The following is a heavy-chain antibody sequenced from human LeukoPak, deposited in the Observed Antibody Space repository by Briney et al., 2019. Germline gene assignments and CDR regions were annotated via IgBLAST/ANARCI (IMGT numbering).Heavy chain of an antibody. CDR1: GGSISSGSYY. J-gene: IGHJ3*02. D-gene: IGHD1-1*01. V-gene: IGHV4-61*02. CDR3: ARVGRWFRTGTIGGRAFDI. CDR2: IYTSGST. Sequence: SQTLSLTCTVSGGSISSGSYYWSWIRQPAGKGLEWIGRIYTSGSTNYNPSLKSRVTISVDTSKNQFSLKLSSVTAADTAVYYCARVGRWFRTGTIGGRAFDIWGQGTMVTVSS.